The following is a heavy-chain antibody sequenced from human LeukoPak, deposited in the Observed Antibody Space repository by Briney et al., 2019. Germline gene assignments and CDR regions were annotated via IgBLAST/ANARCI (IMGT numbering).Heavy chain of an antibody. V-gene: IGHV2-5*01. CDR1: GFSLSTSGVG. D-gene: IGHD2-15*01. CDR2: IYWNDDK. J-gene: IGHJ4*02. Sequence: SGPTLVNPTQTLTLTCTFSGFSLSTSGVGVGWIRQPPGKALEWLALIYWNDDKRYSPSLKSRLTITKDTSKNQVVLTMTNMDPVDTATYYCARVLSRCSGGSCYPPAFDYWGQGTLATVSS. CDR3: ARVLSRCSGGSCYPPAFDY.